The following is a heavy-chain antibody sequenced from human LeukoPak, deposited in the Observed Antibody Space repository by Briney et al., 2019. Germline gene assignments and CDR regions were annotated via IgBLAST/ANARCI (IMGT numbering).Heavy chain of an antibody. D-gene: IGHD4-11*01. J-gene: IGHJ4*02. CDR2: T. V-gene: IGHV6-1*01. CDR3: VRDRDYLGFDY. CDR1: GDSVSNNGAA. Sequence: SQTLSLTCAISGDSVSNNGAAWNWIRQSPSRGLQWLGRTYAVSVKSRITINPDTSKNQFSLQLDSVTPEDTAVYYCVRDRDYLGFDYWGQGTLVTVSS.